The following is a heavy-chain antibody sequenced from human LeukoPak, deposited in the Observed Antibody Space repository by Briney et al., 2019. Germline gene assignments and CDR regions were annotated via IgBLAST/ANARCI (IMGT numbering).Heavy chain of an antibody. Sequence: GGSLRLSCAASGLTVSSNYMNWVRQAPGKGREWVSVIYSGGSTYYADSVKGRFTISRDNSKNTLYLQMNSLRAEDTAVYYCAKGCGGYCTNGVRYMDAWGRGTMVTVSS. CDR3: AKGCGGYCTNGVRYMDA. J-gene: IGHJ6*03. D-gene: IGHD2-8*01. CDR1: GLTVSSNY. CDR2: IYSGGST. V-gene: IGHV3-53*01.